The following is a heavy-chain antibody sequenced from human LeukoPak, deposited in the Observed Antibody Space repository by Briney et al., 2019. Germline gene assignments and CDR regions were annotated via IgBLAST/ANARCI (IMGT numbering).Heavy chain of an antibody. Sequence: GGSLRLSCAASGFTFSSYWMSWVRQAPGKGLEWEANIKQDGSEKYYVDSVKGRFTISRDNAKNSLYLQMNSLRAEDTAVYYCARIGSSGWSVGSFYYYYYYYMDVWGKGTTVTISS. CDR2: IKQDGSEK. CDR3: ARIGSSGWSVGSFYYYYYYYMDV. CDR1: GFTFSSYW. D-gene: IGHD6-19*01. J-gene: IGHJ6*03. V-gene: IGHV3-7*01.